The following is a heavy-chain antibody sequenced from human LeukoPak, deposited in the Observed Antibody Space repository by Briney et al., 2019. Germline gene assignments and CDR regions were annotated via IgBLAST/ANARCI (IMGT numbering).Heavy chain of an antibody. J-gene: IGHJ4*02. V-gene: IGHV3-21*01. D-gene: IGHD3-22*01. CDR2: ISSSSSYI. Sequence: GGSLRLSCVASGFTFSSYTMSWVRQAPGKGLEWVSSISSSSSYIYYADSVKGRFTISRDNAKNSLYLQMNSLRAEDTAVYYCARRTYYYDSSGYYSFDYWGQGTLVTVSS. CDR1: GFTFSSYT. CDR3: ARRTYYYDSSGYYSFDY.